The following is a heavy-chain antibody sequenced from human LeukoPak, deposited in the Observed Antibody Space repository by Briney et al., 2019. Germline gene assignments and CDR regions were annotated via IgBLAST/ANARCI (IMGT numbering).Heavy chain of an antibody. J-gene: IGHJ4*02. D-gene: IGHD3-16*01. V-gene: IGHV6-1*01. Sequence: SQTLSLTCAISGDSLSSNSATWNWVRQSPSRGLEWLGRTYYRSKWYNDYAVSVKGRVTINPDASKKQFSLQLNSVTPEDTVMYYCARGNGYPFDYWGQGTLVTVSS. CDR2: TYYRSKWYN. CDR3: ARGNGYPFDY. CDR1: GDSLSSNSAT.